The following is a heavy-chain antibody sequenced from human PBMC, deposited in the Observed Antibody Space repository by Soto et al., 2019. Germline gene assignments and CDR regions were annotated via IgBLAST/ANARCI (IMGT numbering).Heavy chain of an antibody. CDR2: INNSGGST. Sequence: GGSLRLSCAASGFTFSNYDMSWVRQAPGKGLEWVCTINNSGGSTYYADSVKGRFTISRDNSKNTLYLQMNSLRVEDTAIYYCAKNKGGINTAFDIWGQGTMVTVSS. CDR3: AKNKGGINTAFDI. CDR1: GFTFSNYD. V-gene: IGHV3-23*01. D-gene: IGHD1-26*01. J-gene: IGHJ3*02.